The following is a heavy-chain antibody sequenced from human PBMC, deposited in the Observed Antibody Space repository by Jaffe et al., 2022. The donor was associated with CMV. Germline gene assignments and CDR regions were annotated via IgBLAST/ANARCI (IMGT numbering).Heavy chain of an antibody. CDR2: ISGSGGST. Sequence: EVQLLESGGGLVQPGGSLRLSCAASGFTFSSYAMSWVRQAPGKGLEWVSAISGSGGSTYYADSVKGRFTISRDNSKNTLYLQMNSLRAEDTAVYYCAKDRLVATITWDYYYYGMDVWGQGTTVTVSS. D-gene: IGHD5-12*01. J-gene: IGHJ6*02. CDR3: AKDRLVATITWDYYYYGMDV. V-gene: IGHV3-23*01. CDR1: GFTFSSYA.